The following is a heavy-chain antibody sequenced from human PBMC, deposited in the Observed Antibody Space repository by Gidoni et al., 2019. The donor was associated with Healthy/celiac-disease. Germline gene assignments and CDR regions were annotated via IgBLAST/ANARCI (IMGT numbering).Heavy chain of an antibody. CDR2: ISGSGGST. CDR3: AKVRLRFLEWYGLGDY. V-gene: IGHV3-23*01. CDR1: GFPFSSYA. J-gene: IGHJ4*02. Sequence: EVQLLESGGGLVHPGGSLRLSCAASGFPFSSYAMSWVRQAPGKGRECVSAISGSGGSTYYADSVKGRFTISRDNSKNTLYLQMNSLRAEDTAVYYCAKVRLRFLEWYGLGDYWGQGTLVTVSS. D-gene: IGHD3-3*01.